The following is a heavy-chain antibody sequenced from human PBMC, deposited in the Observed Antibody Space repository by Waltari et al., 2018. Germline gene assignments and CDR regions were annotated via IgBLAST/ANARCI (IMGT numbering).Heavy chain of an antibody. Sequence: QVQLVQSGAEVKKPGASVKVSCKASGYTFTGYYMHWVRQATGQGLEWMGWMNPNSGNTGYAQKFQGRVTMTRNTSISTAYMELSSLRSEDTAVYYCARGATPEPQIDYWGQGTLVTVSS. CDR3: ARGATPEPQIDY. J-gene: IGHJ4*02. CDR2: MNPNSGNT. CDR1: GYTFTGYY. V-gene: IGHV1-8*02.